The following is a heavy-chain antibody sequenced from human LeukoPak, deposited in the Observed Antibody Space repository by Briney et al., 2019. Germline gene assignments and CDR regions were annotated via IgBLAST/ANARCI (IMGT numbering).Heavy chain of an antibody. CDR2: IDSDGRTI. J-gene: IGHJ5*02. Sequence: GGSLRLSCAASGFTFSRYWMYWVRQAPGKGLVWVSRIDSDGRTINYADSVKGRFTISRDNAKNTVYLQMNSLRAEDRAVYYCARGRNYYNTSRSPLNWFDPWGQGTLVTVSS. D-gene: IGHD3-22*01. V-gene: IGHV3-74*01. CDR3: ARGRNYYNTSRSPLNWFDP. CDR1: GFTFSRYW.